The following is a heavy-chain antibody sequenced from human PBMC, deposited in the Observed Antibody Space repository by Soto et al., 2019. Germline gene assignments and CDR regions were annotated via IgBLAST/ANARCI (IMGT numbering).Heavy chain of an antibody. CDR3: ARGPYPGIAVAGTGYYMDV. CDR1: GYTFTGYY. CDR2: INPNSGGT. D-gene: IGHD6-19*01. V-gene: IGHV1-2*04. Sequence: ASVKVSCKASGYTFTGYYTHWVRHAPGQGLEWMGWINPNSGGTNYAQKFQGWVTMTRDTSISTAYMELSRLRSDDTAVYYCARGPYPGIAVAGTGYYMDVWGKGTTVTVSS. J-gene: IGHJ6*03.